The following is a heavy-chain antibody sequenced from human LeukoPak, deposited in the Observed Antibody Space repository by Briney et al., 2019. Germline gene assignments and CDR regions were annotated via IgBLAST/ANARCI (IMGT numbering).Heavy chain of an antibody. J-gene: IGHJ4*02. CDR2: MNPNSGNT. CDR1: GYTFNSYD. V-gene: IGHV1-8*02. Sequence: ASVKVSCKTSGYTFNSYDINWVRQATGQGLEWMGWMNPNSGNTGYAQKLQGRVTMTRDTSIRTAYMELSGLRPEDTAVYYCARRNIRFLELDFWGQGTLVTVSS. D-gene: IGHD3-3*01. CDR3: ARRNIRFLELDF.